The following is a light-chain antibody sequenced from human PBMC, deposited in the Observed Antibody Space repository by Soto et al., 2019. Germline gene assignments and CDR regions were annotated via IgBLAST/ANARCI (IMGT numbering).Light chain of an antibody. CDR3: QQYNNWPRT. Sequence: IVLPPSPATLSLSPWERAPLSGSASQSVSNNDLAWYQQKPGQAPRLLIYGASTGATGITARFSGSGSGTEFTLTISSLQSEDFAVYYCQQYNNWPRTCGQGTTGDIK. V-gene: IGKV3-15*01. CDR1: QSVSNN. CDR2: GAS. J-gene: IGKJ1*01.